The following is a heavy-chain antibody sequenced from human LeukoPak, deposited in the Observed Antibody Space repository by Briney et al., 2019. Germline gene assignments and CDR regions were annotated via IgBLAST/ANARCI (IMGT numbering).Heavy chain of an antibody. CDR1: GGTFISYA. D-gene: IGHD5-24*01. CDR3: ARVRRDGYNYVDY. J-gene: IGHJ4*02. Sequence: ASVKVSCKASGGTFISYAISWVRQAPGQGLEWMGGTIPIFGTANYAQKFQGRVTITADKSTSTAYMELSSLRSEDTAVYYCARVRRDGYNYVDYWGQGTLVTVSS. V-gene: IGHV1-69*06. CDR2: TIPIFGTA.